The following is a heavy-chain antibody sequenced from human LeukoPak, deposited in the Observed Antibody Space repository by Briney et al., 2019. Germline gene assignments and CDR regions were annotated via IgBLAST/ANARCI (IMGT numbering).Heavy chain of an antibody. CDR2: IYPGDSDP. J-gene: IGHJ6*02. Sequence: GESLKISCKGSGYSFTTSWIGWVRQMPGKGLEWMGIIYPGDSDPRYSPSFQGQVTISADKSISTAYLQWSSLKASDTAMYYCAATVNLSHYYYMDVWGQGTTVTVSS. V-gene: IGHV5-51*01. D-gene: IGHD4-11*01. CDR1: GYSFTTSW. CDR3: AATVNLSHYYYMDV.